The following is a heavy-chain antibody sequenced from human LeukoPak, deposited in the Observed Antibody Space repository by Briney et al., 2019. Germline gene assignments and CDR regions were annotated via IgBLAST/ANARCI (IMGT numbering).Heavy chain of an antibody. CDR2: IYYSGST. V-gene: IGHV4-59*01. J-gene: IGHJ5*02. CDR1: GGSISSYY. CDR3: ARTQSTLPYYDFWSGTLSVLWFDP. Sequence: PSETLSLTCTVSGGSISSYYWSWIRQPPGKGLEWIGYIYYSGSTNYNPSLKSRVTISVDTSKNQFSLKLSSVTAADTAVYYCARTQSTLPYYDFWSGTLSVLWFDPWGQGTLVTVSS. D-gene: IGHD3-3*01.